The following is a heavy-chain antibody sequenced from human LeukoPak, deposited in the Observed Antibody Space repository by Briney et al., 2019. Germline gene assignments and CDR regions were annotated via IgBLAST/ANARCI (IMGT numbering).Heavy chain of an antibody. J-gene: IGHJ4*02. V-gene: IGHV4-59*02. CDR3: ARFTVVPYYFDY. Sequence: SETLSLTCTVSGGSVSSYYWSWIRQPPGKGLEWIGYMYYSGSTNYNPSLKSRVTISIDTSKNQFSLKLSSVTAADTAVYYCARFTVVPYYFDYWGQGTLVTVSS. CDR1: GGSVSSYY. D-gene: IGHD2-15*01. CDR2: MYYSGST.